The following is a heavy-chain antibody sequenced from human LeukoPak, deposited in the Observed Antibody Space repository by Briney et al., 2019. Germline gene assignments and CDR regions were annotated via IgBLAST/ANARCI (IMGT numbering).Heavy chain of an antibody. CDR3: ARDMGYSYGLYYFDY. D-gene: IGHD5-18*01. V-gene: IGHV2-70*11. J-gene: IGHJ4*02. CDR2: IDWDDDK. Sequence: SGPTLVNPTQTLTLTCTFSGFSLSTSGMCVSWIRQPPGKALEWLARIDWDDDKYYSTSLKTRLTISKDTSKNQVVLTMTNMDPVDTATYYCARDMGYSYGLYYFDYWGQGSLVTVSS. CDR1: GFSLSTSGMC.